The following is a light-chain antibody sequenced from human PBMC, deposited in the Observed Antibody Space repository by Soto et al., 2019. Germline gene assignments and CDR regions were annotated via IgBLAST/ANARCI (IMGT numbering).Light chain of an antibody. CDR1: STDVGGYNY. CDR2: KNS. J-gene: IGLJ2*01. V-gene: IGLV2-8*01. Sequence: QSALTQPPSASGSPGQSVTISCTGTSTDVGGYNYVSWYQHPPGKAPKLMIYKNSKPPSGVPDRFSGSKSGNTASLSVSGLQAEDEADYYCGSCEGSKMGVVFGGGTKLTVL. CDR3: GSCEGSKMGVV.